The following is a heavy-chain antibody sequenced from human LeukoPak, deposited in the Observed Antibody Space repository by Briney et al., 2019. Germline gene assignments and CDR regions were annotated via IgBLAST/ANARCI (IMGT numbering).Heavy chain of an antibody. D-gene: IGHD3-9*01. CDR3: AKGLRYFDWLSMVY. V-gene: IGHV3-30*18. CDR2: ISYDGSNK. Sequence: PGGSLRLSCAASRFSFSTYGMHWVRQAPGKGLEWVAVISYDGSNKYYADSVKGRFTISRDNSKNTLYLQMNSLRAEDTAVYYCAKGLRYFDWLSMVYWGQGTLVTVSS. J-gene: IGHJ4*02. CDR1: RFSFSTYG.